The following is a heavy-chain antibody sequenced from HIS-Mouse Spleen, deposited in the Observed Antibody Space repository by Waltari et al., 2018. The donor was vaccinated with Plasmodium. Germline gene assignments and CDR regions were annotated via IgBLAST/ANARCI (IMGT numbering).Heavy chain of an antibody. J-gene: IGHJ4*02. V-gene: IGHV4-34*01. CDR1: GGSFSGYY. CDR3: ASSGSGSYYY. D-gene: IGHD3-10*01. CDR2: INHSGST. Sequence: QVQLQQWGAGLFKPSETLSLTGAVYGGSFSGYYWSWIRQPPGKGLEWIGEINHSGSTNYNPSLKSRVTISVDTSKNQFSLKLSSVTATDTAVYYCASSGSGSYYYWGQGTLVTVSS.